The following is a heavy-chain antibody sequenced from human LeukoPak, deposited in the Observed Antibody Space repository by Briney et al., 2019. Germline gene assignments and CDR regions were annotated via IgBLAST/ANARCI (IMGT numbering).Heavy chain of an antibody. D-gene: IGHD2-15*01. CDR1: GASINNYY. Sequence: PSETLSLTCTVSGASINNYYWTWIRQPPGQGLEWIAYICNNGETNYNPSLKSRVTISIDTSKNQFSLSLDSATAADTAVYYCARRLSCSGGKCYSYYWFDPWGQGTLVTVSS. CDR2: ICNNGET. V-gene: IGHV4-4*09. CDR3: ARRLSCSGGKCYSYYWFDP. J-gene: IGHJ5*02.